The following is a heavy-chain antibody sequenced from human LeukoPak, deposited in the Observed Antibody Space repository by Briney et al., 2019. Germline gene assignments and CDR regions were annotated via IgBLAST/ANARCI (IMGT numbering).Heavy chain of an antibody. CDR2: VSPYNGNT. J-gene: IGHJ4*02. CDR3: ARNGRVRRVVKDLFEY. D-gene: IGHD3-10*01. CDR1: GYTFTDHD. V-gene: IGHV1-18*01. Sequence: GASVKVSCKTSGYTFTDHDITWVRQAPGQGLEWMGRVSPYNGNTYYSQRFQDRVTITKDTSTGTAYMDLRNLRTDDTAMYYCARNGRVRRVVKDLFEYWGQGTLVAVSS.